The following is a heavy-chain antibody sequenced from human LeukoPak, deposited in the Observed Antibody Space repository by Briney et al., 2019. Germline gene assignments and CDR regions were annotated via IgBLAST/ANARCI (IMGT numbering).Heavy chain of an antibody. J-gene: IGHJ4*02. CDR3: ARESLRHYDFWSGPETGIDY. Sequence: PGRSLRLSCAASGFTFSSYAMHWVRQAPGKGLEWVAVISYDGSNKYYADSVKGRFTISRDNSKNTLYLQMNSLRAEDTAVYYCARESLRHYDFWSGPETGIDYWGQGTLVTVSS. D-gene: IGHD3-3*01. V-gene: IGHV3-30-3*01. CDR1: GFTFSSYA. CDR2: ISYDGSNK.